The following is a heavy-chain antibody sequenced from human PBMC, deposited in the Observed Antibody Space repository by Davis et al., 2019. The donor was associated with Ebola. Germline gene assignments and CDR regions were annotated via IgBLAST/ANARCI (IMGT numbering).Heavy chain of an antibody. D-gene: IGHD3-10*01. J-gene: IGHJ4*02. CDR2: IKQDGSEK. V-gene: IGHV3-7*03. Sequence: GESLKISCAASGFTVSSNYMSWVRQAPGKGLEWVANIKQDGSEKYYVDSVKGRFTISRDNAKNSLYLQMNSLRAEDTAVYYCARELYGSGSMYYFDYWGQGTLVTVSS. CDR3: ARELYGSGSMYYFDY. CDR1: GFTVSSNY.